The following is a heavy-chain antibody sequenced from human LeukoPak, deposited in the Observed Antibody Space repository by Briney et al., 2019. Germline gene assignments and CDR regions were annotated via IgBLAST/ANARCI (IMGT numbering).Heavy chain of an antibody. CDR3: ARDYCSGGSCYFDY. CDR1: GYTFTSYG. J-gene: IGHJ4*02. Sequence: ASVKVCCNASGYTFTSYGISWVRQAPGQGLEWMGWISAYNGNTNYAQKLQGRVTMTTDTSTSTAYMELRSLRSDDTAVYYCARDYCSGGSCYFDYWGQGTLVTVSS. D-gene: IGHD2-15*01. V-gene: IGHV1-18*01. CDR2: ISAYNGNT.